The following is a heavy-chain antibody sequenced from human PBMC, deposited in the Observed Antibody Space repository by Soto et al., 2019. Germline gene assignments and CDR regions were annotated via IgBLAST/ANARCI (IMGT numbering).Heavy chain of an antibody. CDR1: GGTFSSYA. CDR3: ARGRRSLTEQSPSDY. V-gene: IGHV1-69*12. CDR2: IIPIFGTA. J-gene: IGHJ4*02. D-gene: IGHD1-26*01. Sequence: QVQLVQSGAEVKKPGSSVKVSCKASGGTFSSYAISWVRQAPGQGLEWMGGIIPIFGTANYAQKFQGRVTINADEYTSTSYIELRSLRSEDTAVYYCARGRRSLTEQSPSDYWGQGTLVTVFS.